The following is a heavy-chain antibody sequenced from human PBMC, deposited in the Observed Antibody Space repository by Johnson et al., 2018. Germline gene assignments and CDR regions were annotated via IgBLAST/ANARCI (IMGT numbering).Heavy chain of an antibody. CDR3: ARARYVTSGYSIQH. J-gene: IGHJ1*01. D-gene: IGHD3-22*01. V-gene: IGHV1-69*01. Sequence: VQLVESGAEVKKPGSSEKVSCKASGGTFSNYAISWVRQAPGQGLEGMGGIIPIFGTANYAQKFQGRVTITADESTSQAYMGLSSLRSGDTAVYYCARARYVTSGYSIQHWGQGTLVTVSS. CDR2: IIPIFGTA. CDR1: GGTFSNYA.